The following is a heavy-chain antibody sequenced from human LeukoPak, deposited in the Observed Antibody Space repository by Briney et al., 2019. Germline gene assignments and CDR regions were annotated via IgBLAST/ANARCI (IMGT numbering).Heavy chain of an antibody. V-gene: IGHV3-23*01. CDR3: ARDHRAAVAGTFTY. Sequence: GGSLRLSCAASGFTFSSYAMSWVRQAPGKGLEWVSAISGSGGSTYYADSVKGRFTISRDNSKNTLYLQMNSLRAEDTAVYYCARDHRAAVAGTFTYWGQGTLVTVSS. J-gene: IGHJ4*02. D-gene: IGHD6-19*01. CDR2: ISGSGGST. CDR1: GFTFSSYA.